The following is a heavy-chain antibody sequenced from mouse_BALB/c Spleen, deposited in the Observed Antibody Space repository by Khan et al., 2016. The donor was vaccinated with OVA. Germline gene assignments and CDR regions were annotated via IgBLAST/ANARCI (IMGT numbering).Heavy chain of an antibody. V-gene: IGHV1-26*01. Sequence: VQLKQSGPDLVKPGASVKMSCKASGYSFTGYYMNWVKQSHGKSLECIGRVNPNTGNTNYNQNFKGKAILIVDTSSSTAYMELRSLTSEDSAVYYCAREYDFFAYWGQGTLVTVSA. D-gene: IGHD2-14*01. CDR3: AREYDFFAY. CDR1: GYSFTGYY. J-gene: IGHJ3*01. CDR2: VNPNTGNT.